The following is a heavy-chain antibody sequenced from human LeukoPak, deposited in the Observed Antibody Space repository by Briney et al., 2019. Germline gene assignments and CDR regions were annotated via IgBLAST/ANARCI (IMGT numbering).Heavy chain of an antibody. D-gene: IGHD2-2*01. CDR3: ARDSVYQLLPADFDY. CDR1: GFTFSSYS. V-gene: IGHV3-21*01. J-gene: IGHJ4*02. Sequence: GGSLRLSCAASGFTFSSYSMNWGRQAPGRGLEGVSSISSSSSYIYYADSVKGRFTISRDNAKNSLYLQMNSLRAEDTAVYYCARDSVYQLLPADFDYWGQGTPVTVSS. CDR2: ISSSSSYI.